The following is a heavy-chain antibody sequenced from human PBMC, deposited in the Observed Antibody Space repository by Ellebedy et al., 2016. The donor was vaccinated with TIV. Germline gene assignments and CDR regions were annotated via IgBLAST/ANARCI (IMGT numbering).Heavy chain of an antibody. V-gene: IGHV3-74*01. CDR3: VRDVWVSAEGGRFDP. Sequence: PGGSLRLSCAASGFTFSSHWIHWVRQPPGKGLVWVSRINNDGSGTVYADSVKGRFTISRDNAKNKVYLQMNSLRVEDAAMYYCVRDVWVSAEGGRFDPWGQGTLVTVSS. J-gene: IGHJ5*02. CDR1: GFTFSSHW. D-gene: IGHD1-26*01. CDR2: INNDGSGT.